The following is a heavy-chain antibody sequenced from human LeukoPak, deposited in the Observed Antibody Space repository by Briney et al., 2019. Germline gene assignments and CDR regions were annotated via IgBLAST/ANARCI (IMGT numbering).Heavy chain of an antibody. Sequence: ASVKVSCKASGYTFTGYYMHWVRQAPGQRLEWMGWINAGNGNTKYSQKFQGRVTITRDTSASTAYMELSSLRSEDTAVYYCARVGYNYENYFDNWGQGTLVTVSS. CDR3: ARVGYNYENYFDN. V-gene: IGHV1-3*01. D-gene: IGHD5-24*01. CDR1: GYTFTGYY. J-gene: IGHJ4*02. CDR2: INAGNGNT.